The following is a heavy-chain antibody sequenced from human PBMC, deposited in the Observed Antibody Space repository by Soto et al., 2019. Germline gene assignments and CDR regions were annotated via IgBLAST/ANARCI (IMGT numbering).Heavy chain of an antibody. CDR2: IYWDDAK. J-gene: IGHJ4*02. D-gene: IGHD3-16*01. CDR3: ANKGGGDRILDY. Sequence: QITLKESGPTLVKPTQTLTLTCNFSGFSLSTRGVGVGSIRQPPGKALEWLTLIYWDDAKEYSPSLRSRIPLTKDTSKNHVGLRMAHMAPVDTAPYCRANKGGGDRILDYWGQGTLVTVSS. V-gene: IGHV2-5*02. CDR1: GFSLSTRGVG.